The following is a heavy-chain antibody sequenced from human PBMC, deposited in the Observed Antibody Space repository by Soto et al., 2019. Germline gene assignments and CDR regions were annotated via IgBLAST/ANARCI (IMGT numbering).Heavy chain of an antibody. CDR2: ISAYNGNT. V-gene: IGHV1-18*01. CDR1: GYTFTSYG. J-gene: IGHJ6*02. Sequence: ASVKVSCKASGYTFTSYGISWVRQAPGQGLEWMGWISAYNGNTNYAQTLQGRVTMTTDTSTSTAYMELRSLRSDDTAVYYCARDEGYDFWSGYLNYYGMDVWGQGTTVTVSS. CDR3: ARDEGYDFWSGYLNYYGMDV. D-gene: IGHD3-3*01.